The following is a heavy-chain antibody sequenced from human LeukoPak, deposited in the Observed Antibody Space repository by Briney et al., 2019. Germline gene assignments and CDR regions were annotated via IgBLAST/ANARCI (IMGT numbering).Heavy chain of an antibody. V-gene: IGHV3-23*01. CDR3: ARDRYYDSSGSQEDDAFDI. J-gene: IGHJ3*02. D-gene: IGHD3-22*01. CDR1: GFTFSSYA. Sequence: GGSLRLSCAASGFTFSSYAMSWVRRAPGKGLEWVSSISGSGGSTYYADSVKGRFTISRDNAKNSLYLQMNSLRAEDTAVYYCARDRYYDSSGSQEDDAFDIWGQGTMVTVSS. CDR2: ISGSGGST.